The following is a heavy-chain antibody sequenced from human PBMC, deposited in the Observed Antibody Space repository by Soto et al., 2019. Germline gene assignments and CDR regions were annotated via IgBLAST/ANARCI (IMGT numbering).Heavy chain of an antibody. D-gene: IGHD3-22*01. V-gene: IGHV4-4*02. CDR2: IYHGGST. J-gene: IGHJ1*01. CDR1: DESIIGIGC. CDR3: ACLKLYYYDSSGYDYGDGF. Sequence: AVADESIIGIGCRRFIRKHTGKGLEWIGEIYHGGSTNSSPSLKSRVTISLDQSKNQFSLKLSSVTAADTAVYYCACLKLYYYDSSGYDYGDGFWGQRTLVSGSS.